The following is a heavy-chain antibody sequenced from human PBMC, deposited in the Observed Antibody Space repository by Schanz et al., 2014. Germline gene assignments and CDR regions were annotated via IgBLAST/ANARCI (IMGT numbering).Heavy chain of an antibody. CDR1: GFTFSDYA. V-gene: IGHV3-30*18. D-gene: IGHD6-13*01. Sequence: VQLVESGGGLVQPGRSLRLSCVASGFTFSDYAMSWVRQAPGKGLEWVGFISFDGRNTGYAHSVKGRFTISRDNSKNTVNLQMNSLRAEDTAVYYCAKEKEEVAADGSFFDYWGQGTLVTVSS. CDR2: ISFDGRNT. CDR3: AKEKEEVAADGSFFDY. J-gene: IGHJ4*02.